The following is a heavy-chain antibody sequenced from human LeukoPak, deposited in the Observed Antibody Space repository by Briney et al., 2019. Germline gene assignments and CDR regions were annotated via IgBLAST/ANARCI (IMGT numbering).Heavy chain of an antibody. J-gene: IGHJ2*01. D-gene: IGHD6-19*01. CDR1: GGSISSYY. Sequence: MASETLSLTCTVSGGSISSYYWSWIRQPPGKGLEWIGYIYYSGSTNYNPSLKSRVTISVDTSKNQFSLKLSSVTAADTAVYYCARHGGAVAGTRRWYFDLWGRGTLVTVSS. CDR3: ARHGGAVAGTRRWYFDL. V-gene: IGHV4-59*08. CDR2: IYYSGST.